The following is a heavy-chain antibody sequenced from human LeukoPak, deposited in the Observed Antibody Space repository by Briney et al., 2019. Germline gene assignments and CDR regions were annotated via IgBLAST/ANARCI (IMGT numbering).Heavy chain of an antibody. V-gene: IGHV3-23*01. J-gene: IGHJ4*02. Sequence: GGSLRLSCAASGFTFTSYAMRWVRQAAGKGLEGVSAISGSGGSTYYADSVKGRFTISRDNSTNTLYLQMHSLRAEDTAVYHCAKDILFHGDYVFDYWGRGNLVPVSS. CDR3: AKDILFHGDYVFDY. D-gene: IGHD4-17*01. CDR1: GFTFTSYA. CDR2: ISGSGGST.